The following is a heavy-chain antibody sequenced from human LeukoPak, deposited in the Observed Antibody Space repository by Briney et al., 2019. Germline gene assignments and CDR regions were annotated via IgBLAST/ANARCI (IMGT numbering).Heavy chain of an antibody. CDR1: GFTFSSYA. CDR3: AKDLYYYDSSGYYYEGYYFDY. V-gene: IGHV3-23*01. D-gene: IGHD3-22*01. CDR2: ISGSGGST. Sequence: GGSLRLSCAASGFTFSSYAMSWVRQAPGKGLEWVSAISGSGGSTYYADSVKGRFTISRDNSKNTLYLQMNSLRAEDTAVYYCAKDLYYYDSSGYYYEGYYFDYWGQGTLDTVSS. J-gene: IGHJ4*02.